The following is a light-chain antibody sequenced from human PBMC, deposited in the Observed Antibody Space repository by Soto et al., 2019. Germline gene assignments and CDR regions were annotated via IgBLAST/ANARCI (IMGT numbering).Light chain of an antibody. CDR1: QNVLYSSNNKNY. CDR3: QQYYITPWT. J-gene: IGKJ1*01. Sequence: DIVLTQSPASLAVSLGEGATISCKSSQNVLYSSNNKNYLAWFQQKPGQPPKLLIYWASARESGVPDRFSGGGSGTDFPLTISRLQAEDVAVYYCQQYYITPWTFGQGTKVEIK. V-gene: IGKV4-1*01. CDR2: WAS.